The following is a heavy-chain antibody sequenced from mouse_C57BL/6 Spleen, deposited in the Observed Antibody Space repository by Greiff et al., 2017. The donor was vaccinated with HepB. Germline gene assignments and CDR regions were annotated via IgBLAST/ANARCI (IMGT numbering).Heavy chain of an antibody. V-gene: IGHV1-76*01. CDR1: GYTFTDYY. D-gene: IGHD1-1*01. Sequence: VQLKHSGAELVRPGASVKLSCKASGYTFTDYYINWVKQRPGQGLEWIARIYPGSGNTYYNEKFKGKATLTAEKSSSTAYMQLSSLTSEDSAVYFCARGITTVVAHDYWGQGTTLTVSS. CDR2: IYPGSGNT. CDR3: ARGITTVVAHDY. J-gene: IGHJ2*01.